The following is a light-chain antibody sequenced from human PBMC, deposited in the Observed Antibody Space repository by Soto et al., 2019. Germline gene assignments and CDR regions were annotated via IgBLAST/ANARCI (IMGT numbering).Light chain of an antibody. J-gene: IGKJ2*01. CDR3: QQYDDLPYT. CDR1: EDINNY. CDR2: DAS. V-gene: IGKV1-33*01. Sequence: DIQMTQSPSSLSASVGDRVTIACQASEDINNYLSWFQQKPGKAPKLLIYDASKLEAGVPSRFSGRASGADFTFTISSLEAEDIATYFCQQYDDLPYTFGQGTKLEIK.